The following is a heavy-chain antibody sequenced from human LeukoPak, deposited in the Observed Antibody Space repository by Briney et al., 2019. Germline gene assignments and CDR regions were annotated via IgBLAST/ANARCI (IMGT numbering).Heavy chain of an antibody. Sequence: ASVKVSCKASGYTFTSYGISWVRQAPGQGLEWMGWISAYNGNTNYAQKLQGRVTMTTDISTSTAYMELRSLRSDDTAVYYCARDLSGSDTKIWDYWGQGTLVTVSS. CDR1: GYTFTSYG. CDR3: ARDLSGSDTKIWDY. V-gene: IGHV1-18*01. D-gene: IGHD3-10*01. J-gene: IGHJ4*02. CDR2: ISAYNGNT.